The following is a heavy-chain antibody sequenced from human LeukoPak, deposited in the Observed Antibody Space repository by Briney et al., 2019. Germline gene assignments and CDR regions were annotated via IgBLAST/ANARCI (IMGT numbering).Heavy chain of an antibody. CDR1: GYSENFYG. Sequence: GASVKVSCKTSGYSENFYGITWVRQVAGQGLEWMGWISAQHGQTEYAPNSQDRVTMTTDTSTNTAYMDLRSLRSNDTAMYYCARVDSGRYYGHDYWGQGTLVTVTS. D-gene: IGHD1-26*01. V-gene: IGHV1-18*01. CDR3: ARVDSGRYYGHDY. J-gene: IGHJ4*02. CDR2: ISAQHGQT.